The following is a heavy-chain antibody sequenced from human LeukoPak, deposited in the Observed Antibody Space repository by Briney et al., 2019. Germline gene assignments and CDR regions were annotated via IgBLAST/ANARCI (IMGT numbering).Heavy chain of an antibody. CDR3: ARQYYYDSGRYLDY. Sequence: GGSLRLSCAASGFTFTNYAMSWVRQAPGKGLEWVSSISGGGESTHYTDSVKGRFTISRDNSKNTLFMQMNSLRVEDTAVYFCARQYYYDSGRYLDYWGQGTLVTVSS. CDR1: GFTFTNYA. D-gene: IGHD3-10*01. V-gene: IGHV3-23*01. J-gene: IGHJ4*02. CDR2: ISGGGEST.